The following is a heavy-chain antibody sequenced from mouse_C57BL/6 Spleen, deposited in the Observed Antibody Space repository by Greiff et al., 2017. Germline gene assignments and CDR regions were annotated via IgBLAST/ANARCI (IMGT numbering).Heavy chain of an antibody. CDR2: IDPETGGT. CDR3: TRGYYYGSSYPDY. CDR1: GYTFTDYE. J-gene: IGHJ2*01. Sequence: VQLQQSGAELVRPGASVTLSCKASGYTFTDYEMHWVKQTPVHGLEWIGAIDPETGGTAYNQKFKGKAILTADKSSSTAYMELRSLTSEDSAVYYCTRGYYYGSSYPDYWGQGTTLTVSS. V-gene: IGHV1-15*01. D-gene: IGHD1-1*01.